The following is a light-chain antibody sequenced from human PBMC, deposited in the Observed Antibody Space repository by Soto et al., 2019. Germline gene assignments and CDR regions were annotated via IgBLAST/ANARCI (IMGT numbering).Light chain of an antibody. CDR3: QQYNTYST. J-gene: IGKJ5*01. CDR1: QSISRW. CDR2: DAS. Sequence: DIQMTQSPSTLSASVGDRVTITCRASQSISRWLAWYQQKPGKAPQALIYDASSLKSGVPSRFSGNASGTEFTLTISSLKPDDFATYYCQQYNTYSTFGQGTRLEIK. V-gene: IGKV1-5*01.